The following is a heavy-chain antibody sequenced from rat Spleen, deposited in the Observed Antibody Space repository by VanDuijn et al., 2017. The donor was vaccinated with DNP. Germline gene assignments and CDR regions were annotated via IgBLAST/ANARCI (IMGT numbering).Heavy chain of an antibody. D-gene: IGHD1-3*01. J-gene: IGHJ2*01. CDR1: GFTFSKYG. CDR3: TREGGSYVDYFDY. Sequence: EVQLVETGGGLVQPGRSLKLSCAASGFTFSKYGMAWVRQAPTKGLEWVASISPSGANIYYRDSVKGRFTISRDNAKSSLYLQMDSLRSEDTATYYCTREGGSYVDYFDYWGQGVMVTVSS. CDR2: ISPSGANI. V-gene: IGHV5S13*01.